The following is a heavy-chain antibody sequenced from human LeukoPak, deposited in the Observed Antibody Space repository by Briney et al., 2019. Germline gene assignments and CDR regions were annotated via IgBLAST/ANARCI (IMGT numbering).Heavy chain of an antibody. Sequence: GGSLRLSCSASGFTFSSYAMHWVRQAPGKGLEYVSAISSNGGSTYYADSVKGRFTISRDNYKNTLYLQMSSLRAEDTAVYYCVKDSDYYGSGTPHWGQGTLVTVSS. J-gene: IGHJ4*02. CDR1: GFTFSSYA. D-gene: IGHD3-10*01. V-gene: IGHV3-64D*06. CDR3: VKDSDYYGSGTPH. CDR2: ISSNGGST.